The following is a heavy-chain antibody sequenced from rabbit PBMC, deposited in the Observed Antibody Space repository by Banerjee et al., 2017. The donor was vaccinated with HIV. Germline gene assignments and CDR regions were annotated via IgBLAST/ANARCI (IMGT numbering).Heavy chain of an antibody. Sequence: QEQLEESGGDLVKPEGSLTLTCTDSGFSFSSNYWMCWVRQAPGKGLEWIACIDAGVSGSTYYANWAKGRFTISKSSSTTVTLQMTSLTAADTATYFCARGDYGDYGHFNLWGQGTLVTVS. J-gene: IGHJ4*01. CDR2: IDAGVSGST. CDR3: ARGDYGDYGHFNL. V-gene: IGHV1S45*01. D-gene: IGHD2-1*01. CDR1: GFSFSSNYW.